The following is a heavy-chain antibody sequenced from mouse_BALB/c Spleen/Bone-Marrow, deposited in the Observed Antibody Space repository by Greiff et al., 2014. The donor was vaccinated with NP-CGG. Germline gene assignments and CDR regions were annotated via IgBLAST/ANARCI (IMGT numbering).Heavy chain of an antibody. CDR1: GFKIKDTY. V-gene: IGHV14-3*02. CDR2: IDPANGYT. J-gene: IGHJ4*01. Sequence: LMEAGGELVKPGASGKVSCTTFGFKIKDTYMHWGEQRPEQGLGGIGRIDPANGYTNYAPKFQGKATITADTSSNTAYLQLSSLTSEDTAVYYCASKKNYYAMDYWGQGTSVTVSS. CDR3: ASKKNYYAMDY.